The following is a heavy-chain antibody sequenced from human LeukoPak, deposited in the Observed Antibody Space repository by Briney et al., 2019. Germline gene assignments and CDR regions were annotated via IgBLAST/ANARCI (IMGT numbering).Heavy chain of an antibody. D-gene: IGHD3-16*01. V-gene: IGHV1-2*02. CDR2: INPDSGFT. CDR3: APTAEAYTSWWKV. CDR1: GYKFTDNY. Sequence: ASVKVSCNASGYKFTDNYMHWVRQAPGQGLEFKGWINPDSGFTNYAQKFKGRVTMTRDTSISTAYLEVRSLTSDDTAVYYCAPTAEAYTSWWKVWGQGTLVTVSS. J-gene: IGHJ4*02.